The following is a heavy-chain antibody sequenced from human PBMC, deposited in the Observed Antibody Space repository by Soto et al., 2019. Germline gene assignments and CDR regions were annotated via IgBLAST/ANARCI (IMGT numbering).Heavy chain of an antibody. CDR2: ISSTTNYI. CDR3: ARESEDLTSNFDY. J-gene: IGHJ4*02. V-gene: IGHV3-21*06. Sequence: LRLSCAASGFTFTRYSMNWVRQAPGKGLEWVSSISSTTNYIYYGDSMRGRFTISRDNAKNSLYLEMNSLRAEDTAVYYCARESEDLTSNFDYWGQGTLVTVSS. CDR1: GFTFTRYS.